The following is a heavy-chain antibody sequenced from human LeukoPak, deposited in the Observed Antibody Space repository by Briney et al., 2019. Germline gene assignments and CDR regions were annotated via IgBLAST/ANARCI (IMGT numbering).Heavy chain of an antibody. Sequence: GESLKISCKGSGYGFTSYWIGWVRPMPGKGLEWMGIIYPGDSDTSYSPSFQGQFTISADKSISTAYLQWSSLKASDTAMYYCARVVVPAAITGIWFDLWGQGTLVTVSS. CDR1: GYGFTSYW. CDR3: ARVVVPAAITGIWFDL. CDR2: IYPGDSDT. V-gene: IGHV5-51*01. J-gene: IGHJ5*02. D-gene: IGHD2-2*02.